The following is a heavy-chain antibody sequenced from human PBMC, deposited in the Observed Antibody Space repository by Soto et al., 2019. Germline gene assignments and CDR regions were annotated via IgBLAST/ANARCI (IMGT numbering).Heavy chain of an antibody. V-gene: IGHV3-30-3*01. J-gene: IGHJ4*02. Sequence: GGSLRLSCAASGFTFSSYAMHWVRQAPGKGLEWVAVISYDGTSNNDADSVKGRFTISRDNSKNTLYLQMNSLRPEDTAVYYCARDSMGFDYWGQGTLVTVSS. D-gene: IGHD3-10*01. CDR2: ISYDGTSN. CDR1: GFTFSSYA. CDR3: ARDSMGFDY.